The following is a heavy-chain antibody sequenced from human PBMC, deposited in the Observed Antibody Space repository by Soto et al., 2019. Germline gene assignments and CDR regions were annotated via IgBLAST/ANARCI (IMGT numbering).Heavy chain of an antibody. V-gene: IGHV3-48*01. D-gene: IGHD1-1*01. CDR1: GFTFSSYS. CDR2: ISSSSSTI. CDR3: ASPLERRGLGWYYGMDV. J-gene: IGHJ6*02. Sequence: EVQLVESGGGLVQPGGSLRLSCAASGFTFSSYSMNWVRQAPGKGLEWVSYISSSSSTIYYADSVKGRFTISRDNAKNSLYRQMNSLRAEDTAVYYCASPLERRGLGWYYGMDVGGQGTTVTVSS.